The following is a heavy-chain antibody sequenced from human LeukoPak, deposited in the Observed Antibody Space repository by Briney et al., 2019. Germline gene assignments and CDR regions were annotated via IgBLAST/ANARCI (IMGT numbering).Heavy chain of an antibody. CDR2: ITSGGDST. J-gene: IGHJ5*02. V-gene: IGHV3-23*01. CDR1: GFTFRSYA. Sequence: PEGSLRLSCAASGFTFRSYAMNWVRQAPGKGLEWVSTITSGGDSTYYADSMKGRFTISRDNSENTLYLQMNSLRAEDTAVHYCAKEFALSSGSVPYIWFDPWGQGTLVTVSS. CDR3: AKEFALSSGSVPYIWFDP. D-gene: IGHD3-22*01.